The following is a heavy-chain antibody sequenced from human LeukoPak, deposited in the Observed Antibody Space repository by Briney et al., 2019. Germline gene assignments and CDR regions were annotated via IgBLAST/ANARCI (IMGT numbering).Heavy chain of an antibody. Sequence: PSQTLSLTCTVSGGSISSGDYYWSWIRQPPGKGLEWIGYIYYSGSTYYNPSLKSRVTISVDTSKNQFSLKLSSVTAADTAVYYCARVRRLGYCSSTSCYTEYYFDYWGQGTLVTVPS. CDR1: GGSISSGDYY. CDR3: ARVRRLGYCSSTSCYTEYYFDY. D-gene: IGHD2-2*02. CDR2: IYYSGST. V-gene: IGHV4-30-4*08. J-gene: IGHJ4*02.